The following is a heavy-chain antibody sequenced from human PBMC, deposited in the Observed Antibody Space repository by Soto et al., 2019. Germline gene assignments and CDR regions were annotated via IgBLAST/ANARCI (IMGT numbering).Heavy chain of an antibody. CDR1: GYSFTSYW. Sequence: EVQLVQSGAEVKKPGESLRISCKGSGYSFTSYWISWVRQMPGKGLEWMGRIDPSDSYTNYSPSFQGHVTISADKSISTAYLQWSSLKASDTAMYYCARFRQGREDYYYGMDVWGQGTTVTVSS. CDR2: IDPSDSYT. V-gene: IGHV5-10-1*03. CDR3: ARFRQGREDYYYGMDV. J-gene: IGHJ6*02.